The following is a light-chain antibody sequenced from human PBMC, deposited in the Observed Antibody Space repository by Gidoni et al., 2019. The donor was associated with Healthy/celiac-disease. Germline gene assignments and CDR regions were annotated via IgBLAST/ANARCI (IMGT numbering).Light chain of an antibody. CDR2: GAS. CDR1: QSVSSSY. V-gene: IGKV3-20*01. J-gene: IGKJ2*01. CDR3: QQYGSSPPSDT. Sequence: EIVLTQSPGTLSLSPGERATLSCRASQSVSSSYLAWYQQKPGQDPRLLIYGASSRATGIPDRFSGSGSGTDFTLTISRLEPEDFAVYYCQQYGSSPPSDTFGQGTKLEIK.